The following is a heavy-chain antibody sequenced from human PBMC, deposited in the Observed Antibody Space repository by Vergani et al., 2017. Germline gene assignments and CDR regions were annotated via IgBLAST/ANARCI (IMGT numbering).Heavy chain of an antibody. Sequence: QVQLQESGPGLVKPSETLSLPCTVSGGSISSYYWSWIRQPPGKGLEWIGYIYYSGSTNYNPSLKSRVTISVDTSKNQFSLKLSSVTAADTAVYYCASHIVVVPAAYWADAFDIWGQGTMVTVSS. CDR1: GGSISSYY. CDR2: IYYSGST. V-gene: IGHV4-59*01. CDR3: ASHIVVVPAAYWADAFDI. J-gene: IGHJ3*02. D-gene: IGHD2-2*01.